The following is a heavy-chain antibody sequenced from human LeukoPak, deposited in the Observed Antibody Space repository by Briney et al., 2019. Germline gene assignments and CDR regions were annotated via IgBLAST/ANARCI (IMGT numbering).Heavy chain of an antibody. J-gene: IGHJ4*02. CDR3: AKDLYYYDSSGYYLSLDY. V-gene: IGHV3-33*06. Sequence: PGGSLRLSCAASGFTFSSYGMHWVRQAPGKGLESVAVIWYDGSNKYYADSVKGRFTISRDNSKNTLYLQMNSLRAEDTAVYYCAKDLYYYDSSGYYLSLDYWGQGTLVTVSS. CDR2: IWYDGSNK. CDR1: GFTFSSYG. D-gene: IGHD3-22*01.